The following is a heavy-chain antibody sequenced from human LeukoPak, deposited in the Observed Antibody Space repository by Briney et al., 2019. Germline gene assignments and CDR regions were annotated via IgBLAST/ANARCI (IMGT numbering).Heavy chain of an antibody. J-gene: IGHJ3*01. CDR1: GDSVSSGNW. CDR3: ARNYGSGASYFYL. D-gene: IGHD3-10*01. Sequence: SGTLSLTCAVSGDSVSSGNWWSWVRQPPGKGLECIGEIYHSGSTTYNPSLKGRVTMSVDESKNQFSLKLSSVTAADTAVYYCARNYGSGASYFYLWGQGTMVTVSS. CDR2: IYHSGST. V-gene: IGHV4-4*02.